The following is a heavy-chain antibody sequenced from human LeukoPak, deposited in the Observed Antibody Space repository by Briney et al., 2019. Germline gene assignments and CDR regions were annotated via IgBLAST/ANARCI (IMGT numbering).Heavy chain of an antibody. CDR1: GGSISSYY. D-gene: IGHD3-9*01. V-gene: IGHV4-59*01. Sequence: SETLSLTCAVSGGSISSYYWSWIRQPPGKGLEWIGYIYYSGSTNYNPSLKSRVTISVDTSKNQFSLKLGSVTAADTAVYYCASFRYDILTGYYAYYFDYWGQGTLVTVSS. CDR2: IYYSGST. J-gene: IGHJ4*02. CDR3: ASFRYDILTGYYAYYFDY.